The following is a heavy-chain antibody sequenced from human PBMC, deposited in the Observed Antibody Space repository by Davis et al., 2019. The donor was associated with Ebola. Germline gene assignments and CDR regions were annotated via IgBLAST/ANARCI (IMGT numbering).Heavy chain of an antibody. V-gene: IGHV3-33*01. CDR2: IWYDGSNK. Sequence: GESLKISCAASGFTFSSYGMHWVRQAPGKGLEWVAVIWYDGSNKYYADSVKGRFTISRDNAKNSLYLQMNSLRAEDTAVYYCARVDDFWSGPAVDYWGQGTLVTVSS. CDR1: GFTFSSYG. J-gene: IGHJ4*02. CDR3: ARVDDFWSGPAVDY. D-gene: IGHD3-3*01.